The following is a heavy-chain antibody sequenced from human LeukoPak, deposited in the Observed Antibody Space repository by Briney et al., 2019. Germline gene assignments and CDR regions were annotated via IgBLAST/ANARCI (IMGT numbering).Heavy chain of an antibody. Sequence: GGSLRLSCAASGFTFSSYAMSWVRQAPGKGLEWVSAISGSGGSTYYADSVKGRFTISRDNSKNTLYLQMNSLRAEDTAVYYCAKVISTTGKYYYGMDVWGQGTTVTVSS. CDR3: AKVISTTGKYYYGMDV. CDR1: GFTFSSYA. CDR2: ISGSGGST. D-gene: IGHD1-1*01. J-gene: IGHJ6*02. V-gene: IGHV3-23*01.